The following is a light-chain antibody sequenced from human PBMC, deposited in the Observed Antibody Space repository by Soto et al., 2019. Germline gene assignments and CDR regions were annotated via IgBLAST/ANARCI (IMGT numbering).Light chain of an antibody. V-gene: IGLV2-14*01. CDR3: SSYTSSSTLLYV. J-gene: IGLJ1*01. Sequence: QSVLTQPASVSGSPGQSITISCTGTSSDVGGYNYVSWYQQHPGKAPKLMIYDVSNRPSGVSNRFSGSKSGNTASLTISGLQAEDEADYYCSSYTSSSTLLYVFGTRTKVTVL. CDR2: DVS. CDR1: SSDVGGYNY.